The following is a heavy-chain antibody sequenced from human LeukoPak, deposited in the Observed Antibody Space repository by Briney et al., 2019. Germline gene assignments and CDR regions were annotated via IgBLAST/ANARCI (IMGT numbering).Heavy chain of an antibody. CDR3: ARRRKGYSPTMDV. J-gene: IGHJ6*03. V-gene: IGHV4-59*01. CDR1: GGSISSYY. D-gene: IGHD5-18*01. CDR2: IYYSGST. Sequence: SETLSLTCTVSGGSISSYYWSWIRQPPGKGLEWIGYIYYSGSTNYNPSLKSRVTISVDTSKNQFSLKLSSVTAADTAVYYCARRRKGYSPTMDVWGEGTTVTVSS.